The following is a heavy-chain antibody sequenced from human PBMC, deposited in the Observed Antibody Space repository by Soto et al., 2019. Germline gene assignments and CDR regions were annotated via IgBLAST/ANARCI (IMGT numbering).Heavy chain of an antibody. Sequence: EVQLVESGGGLVQPGGSLRLSCAASGFTFSSYSMNWVRQAPGKGLEWVSYISSSSSTIYYADSVKGRFTISRDNAKNSLYLQMNSLREEDTAVYYCARSAAAEYYYYGMDVWGQGTTVTVSS. CDR3: ARSAAAEYYYYGMDV. CDR2: ISSSSSTI. D-gene: IGHD6-13*01. V-gene: IGHV3-48*02. J-gene: IGHJ6*02. CDR1: GFTFSSYS.